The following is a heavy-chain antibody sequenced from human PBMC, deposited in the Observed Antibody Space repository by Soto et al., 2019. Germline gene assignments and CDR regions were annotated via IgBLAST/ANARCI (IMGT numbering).Heavy chain of an antibody. Sequence: EVQLLESGGGLVQPGGSLRLSCAGSGFTFSSYSMNWVRQAPGKGLEWVSSISRTSNYIYYTDSVKGRFTISRDNAKNSIYLQMNSLRAEDTATYYCASGVFGLVSPVIGGYWGQVTLVTVSS. V-gene: IGHV3-21*01. CDR2: ISRTSNYI. CDR3: ASGVFGLVSPVIGGY. D-gene: IGHD3-3*01. J-gene: IGHJ4*02. CDR1: GFTFSSYS.